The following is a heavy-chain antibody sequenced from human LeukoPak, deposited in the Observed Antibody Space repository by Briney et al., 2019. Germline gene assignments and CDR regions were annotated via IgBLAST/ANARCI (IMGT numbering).Heavy chain of an antibody. J-gene: IGHJ4*02. CDR3: ARVVGIAAAKPYFDY. V-gene: IGHV4-38-2*02. D-gene: IGHD6-13*01. CDR2: IFRIGST. CDR1: GFSITTGYY. Sequence: SETLSLTCSVSGFSITTGYYWAWIRQPPGKGLEWIGTIFRIGSTYYNPSLKSRVTISVDTSKNQFSLKLSSVTAADTAVYYCARVVGIAAAKPYFDYWGQGTLVTVSS.